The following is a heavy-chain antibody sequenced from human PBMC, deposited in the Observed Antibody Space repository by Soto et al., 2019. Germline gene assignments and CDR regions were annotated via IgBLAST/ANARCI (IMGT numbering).Heavy chain of an antibody. V-gene: IGHV4-59*01. CDR2: IYYSGST. CDR1: GGSISSYY. Sequence: SETLSLTCTVSGGSISSYYWSWIRPPPGKGLEWIGYIYYSGSTNYNPSLKSRVTISVDTSKNQFSPKLSSVTAADTAVYYCARARGITGTVDYWGQGTLVTVSS. CDR3: ARARGITGTVDY. J-gene: IGHJ4*02. D-gene: IGHD1-20*01.